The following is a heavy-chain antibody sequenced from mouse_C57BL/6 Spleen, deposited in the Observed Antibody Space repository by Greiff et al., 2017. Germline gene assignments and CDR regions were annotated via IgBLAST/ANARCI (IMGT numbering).Heavy chain of an antibody. CDR2: ISSGSSTD. CDR1: GFTFSDYG. V-gene: IGHV5-17*01. D-gene: IGHD2-13*01. J-gene: IGHJ2*01. CDR3: AMGTTCFDY. Sequence: EVHLVESGGGLVKPGGSLKLSCAASGFTFSDYGMHWVRQAPEKGLEWVAYISSGSSTDYYADTVKGRFTISRDNAKNTLVLQMTSLRSEDTAMYYCAMGTTCFDYWGQGTTLTVSA.